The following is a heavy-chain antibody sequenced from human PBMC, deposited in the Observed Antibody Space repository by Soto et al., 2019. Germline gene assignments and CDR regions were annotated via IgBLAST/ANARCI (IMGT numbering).Heavy chain of an antibody. V-gene: IGHV3-30*18. D-gene: IGHD4-17*01. CDR3: AKVPEYGDYFDY. CDR2: ISYDGSNK. CDR1: GFTFSSYG. Sequence: GGSLRLSCAASGFTFSSYGMHWVRQAPSKGLEWVAVISYDGSNKYYADSVKGRFTISRDNSKNTLYLQMNSLRAEDTAVYYCAKVPEYGDYFDYWGQGTLVTVSS. J-gene: IGHJ4*02.